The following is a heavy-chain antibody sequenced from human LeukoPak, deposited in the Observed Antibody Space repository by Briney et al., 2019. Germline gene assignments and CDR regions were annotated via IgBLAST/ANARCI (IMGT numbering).Heavy chain of an antibody. CDR1: GYTFTGYY. D-gene: IGHD3-22*01. Sequence: ASVKVSCKASGYTFTGYYMHWVRQAPGQGLEWVGWINPNSGGTNYAQKFQGWVTMTWDTSISTAYMELSRPRSDDTAVYYCARAERGYYYDSSGYGVLDYWGQGTLVTVSS. V-gene: IGHV1-2*04. CDR3: ARAERGYYYDSSGYGVLDY. CDR2: INPNSGGT. J-gene: IGHJ4*02.